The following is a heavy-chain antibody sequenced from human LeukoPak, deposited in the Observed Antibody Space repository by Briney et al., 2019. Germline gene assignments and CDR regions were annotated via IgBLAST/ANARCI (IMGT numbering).Heavy chain of an antibody. J-gene: IGHJ4*02. D-gene: IGHD5-18*01. CDR2: ISGSGGST. CDR3: AKLREYSYGYVYDYFDY. V-gene: IGHV3-23*01. CDR1: GFTFSSYA. Sequence: PGGSLRLSCAASGFTFSSYAMSWVRQAPGKGLEWVSAISGSGGSTYYADSVKGRFTISRDNSKNTLYLQMNSLRAEDTAVYYCAKLREYSYGYVYDYFDYWGQGTLVTVSS.